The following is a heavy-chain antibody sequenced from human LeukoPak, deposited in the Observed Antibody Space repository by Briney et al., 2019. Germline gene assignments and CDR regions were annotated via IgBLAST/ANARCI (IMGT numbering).Heavy chain of an antibody. CDR2: ISGSGDRT. V-gene: IGHV3-23*01. CDR3: AKSRARREGSSGSVDY. Sequence: GGSLRLSCAASGFTFSNYAVSWVRQAPGKGLEWVSAISGSGDRTYYADSVRGQFTISRDNSKNTLYLQMNSLRAEDTAVYYCAKSRARREGSSGSVDYWGQGTLVTVSS. D-gene: IGHD3-22*01. J-gene: IGHJ4*02. CDR1: GFTFSNYA.